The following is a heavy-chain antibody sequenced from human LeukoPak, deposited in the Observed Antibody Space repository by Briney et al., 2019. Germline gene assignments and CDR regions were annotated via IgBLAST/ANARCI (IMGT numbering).Heavy chain of an antibody. Sequence: SETLSLTCTVSGYSISSGYYWGWIRQPPGKGLEWIGSIYHSGSTYYNPSLKSRVTISVDTSKNQFSLKLSSVTAADTAVYYCAMTTMTSEECSYFYMDVWGKGTTVTVSS. V-gene: IGHV4-38-2*02. J-gene: IGHJ6*03. D-gene: IGHD4-17*01. CDR1: GYSISSGYY. CDR3: AMTTMTSEECSYFYMDV. CDR2: IYHSGST.